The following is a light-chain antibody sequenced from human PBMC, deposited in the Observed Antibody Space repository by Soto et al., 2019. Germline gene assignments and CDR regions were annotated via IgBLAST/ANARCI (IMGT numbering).Light chain of an antibody. Sequence: EIVMTQSPATLSVSPGERVTLSCRASQGVSRKLAWYQHKSGQAPRLLTSGASAGATGIPARFSGSGSGTEFTLTISSLQSEDCAIYYCQQYHTWPITFGGGTKVDI. CDR2: GAS. V-gene: IGKV3-15*01. J-gene: IGKJ4*01. CDR3: QQYHTWPIT. CDR1: QGVSRK.